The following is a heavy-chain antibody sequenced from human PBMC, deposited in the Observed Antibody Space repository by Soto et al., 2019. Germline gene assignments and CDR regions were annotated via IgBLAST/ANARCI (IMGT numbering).Heavy chain of an antibody. CDR2: IYWDVDK. CDR3: AHRVLRTVFGLVTTTAIDFDF. D-gene: IGHD3-3*01. V-gene: IGHV2-5*02. J-gene: IGHJ5*01. Sequence: QITLNESGPTVVRPTETLTLTCRFSGFSLTTSGVGVGWIRQSPGKAPEWLALIYWDVDKRYSASLKSRLTITKDTSKNQMVLTVSDLDPTDTATYYCAHRVLRTVFGLVTTTAIDFDFWGQGTPVAVSS. CDR1: GFSLTTSGVG.